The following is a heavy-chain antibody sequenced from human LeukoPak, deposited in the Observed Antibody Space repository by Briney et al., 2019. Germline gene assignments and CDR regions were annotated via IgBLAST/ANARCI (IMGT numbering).Heavy chain of an antibody. CDR2: ISYDGTKT. CDR3: EREWFGESN. V-gene: IGHV3-30*04. D-gene: IGHD3-10*01. J-gene: IGHJ4*02. CDR1: GFTFSSSN. Sequence: GGSLRLSCAPSGFTFSSSNMHWVRQSPGRGLEWVALISYDGTKTYYGGSVKGRFTVSRDNSKNMLFLQMNSLSAEDTAIYYCEREWFGESNWGQGARVTVSS.